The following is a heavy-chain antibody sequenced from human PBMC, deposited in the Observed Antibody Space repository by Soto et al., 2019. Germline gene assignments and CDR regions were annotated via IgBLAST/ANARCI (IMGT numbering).Heavy chain of an antibody. CDR3: ASGIQLWLRRINNGYSG. V-gene: IGHV1-69*12. CDR2: IIPMFGTA. D-gene: IGHD5-18*01. J-gene: IGHJ4*02. CDR1: GGTFSTYA. Sequence: QVQLVQSGAEVKKPESSVKVSCKAPGGTFSTYAISWVRQAPGQGLEWMGGIIPMFGTANYAQRFQDRVTITADESTNTVYMERSSLRSEDTAVYFRASGIQLWLRRINNGYSGWGQGTLVTVSS.